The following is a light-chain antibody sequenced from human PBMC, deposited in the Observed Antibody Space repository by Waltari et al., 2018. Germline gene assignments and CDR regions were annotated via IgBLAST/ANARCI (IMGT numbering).Light chain of an antibody. V-gene: IGLV4-69*01. J-gene: IGLJ3*02. CDR1: SGHSSHV. CDR2: VNSDGSH. CDR3: QTGGHGTWV. Sequence: QLVLTQSPSASASLGASVKLTCTLSSGHSSHVIPWPHQRPEKGPRYVMKVNSDGSHSKGDEIPDRFSGSSSGAERYLTISSLQSEDEGDYYCQTGGHGTWVFGGGTRLTVL.